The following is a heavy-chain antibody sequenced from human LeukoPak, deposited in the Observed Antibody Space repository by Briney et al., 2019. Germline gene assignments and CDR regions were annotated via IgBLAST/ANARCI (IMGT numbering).Heavy chain of an antibody. D-gene: IGHD3-3*01. V-gene: IGHV1-69-2*01. Sequence: ASVKVSCKVSGYTFTDYYMHWVQQAPGKGLEWMGLVDPEDGETIYAEKFQGRVTITADTSTDTAYMELSSLRSEDTAVYYCATGGITIFGANYYYYYYMHVWGKGTTVTVSS. J-gene: IGHJ6*03. CDR1: GYTFTDYY. CDR3: ATGGITIFGANYYYYYYMHV. CDR2: VDPEDGET.